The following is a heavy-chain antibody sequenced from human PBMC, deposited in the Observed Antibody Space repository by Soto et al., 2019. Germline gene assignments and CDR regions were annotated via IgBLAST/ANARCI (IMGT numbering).Heavy chain of an antibody. J-gene: IGHJ6*02. CDR2: ISSSGSTI. CDR1: GFTFSDYY. D-gene: IGHD6-19*01. CDR3: AGDRLRYSSGHTSMDV. V-gene: IGHV3-11*01. Sequence: GGSLRLSCAASGFTFSDYYMSWIRQAPGKGLEWVSYISSSGSTIYYADSVKGRFTISRDNAKNSLYLQMNSLRAEDTAVYYCAGDRLRYSSGHTSMDVWGQGTTVTVS.